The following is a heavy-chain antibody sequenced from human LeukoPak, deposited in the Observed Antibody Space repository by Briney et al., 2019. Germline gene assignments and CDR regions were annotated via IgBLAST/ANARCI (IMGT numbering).Heavy chain of an antibody. CDR1: GFSFSGYN. J-gene: IGHJ5*02. D-gene: IGHD5-12*01. Sequence: QPGGSRRLSCAASGFSFSGYNMNWARQAPGKGLEWVSYISSSGTTVYYADSVKGRFTISRDNAKNSLYLQMNSLRAEDTAVYYCARVRGYSGYDPRNWFDPWGQGTLVTVSS. CDR3: ARVRGYSGYDPRNWFDP. CDR2: ISSSGTTV. V-gene: IGHV3-48*04.